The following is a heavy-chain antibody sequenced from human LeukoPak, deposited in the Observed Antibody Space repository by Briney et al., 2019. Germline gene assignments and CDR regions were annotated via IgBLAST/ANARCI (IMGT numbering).Heavy chain of an antibody. V-gene: IGHV5-51*01. CDR1: GYSFTSYW. J-gene: IGHJ4*02. CDR2: IYPGDSDT. CDR3: ARTFDSSGWSDPFDY. Sequence: GESLKISCKGSGYSFTSYWIGWVRQMPGKGLEWMGIIYPGDSDTRYSPSFQGQVTISADKSISTAYLQWSSLKASDTAMYYCARTFDSSGWSDPFDYWGQGTLVTVSS. D-gene: IGHD6-19*01.